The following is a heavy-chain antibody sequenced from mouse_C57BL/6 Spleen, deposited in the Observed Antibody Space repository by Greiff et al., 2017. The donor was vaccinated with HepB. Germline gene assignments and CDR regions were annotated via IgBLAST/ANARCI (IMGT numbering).Heavy chain of an antibody. J-gene: IGHJ4*01. V-gene: IGHV5-9-1*02. Sequence: EVKLEESGEGLVKPGGSLKLSCAASGFTFSSYAMSWVRQTPEKRLEWVAYISSGGDYIYYADTVKGRFTISRDNARNTLYLQMSSLKSEDTAMYYCTRDQGTGYAMDYWGQGTSVTVSS. CDR2: ISSGGDYI. D-gene: IGHD3-3*01. CDR1: GFTFSSYA. CDR3: TRDQGTGYAMDY.